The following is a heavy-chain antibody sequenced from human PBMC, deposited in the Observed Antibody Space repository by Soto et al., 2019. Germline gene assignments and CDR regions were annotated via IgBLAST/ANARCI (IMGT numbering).Heavy chain of an antibody. CDR2: IYHSGST. Sequence: SETLSLTCAVSGGSISSGGYSWSWIRQPPGKGLEWIGYIYHSGSTYYNPSLKSRVTISVDRSKNQFSLRLSSVTAADTAIYYCATRITVFGLLIPPFDPWGQGTQVTVSS. J-gene: IGHJ5*02. V-gene: IGHV4-30-2*02. CDR1: GGSISSGGYS. CDR3: ATRITVFGLLIPPFDP. D-gene: IGHD3-3*01.